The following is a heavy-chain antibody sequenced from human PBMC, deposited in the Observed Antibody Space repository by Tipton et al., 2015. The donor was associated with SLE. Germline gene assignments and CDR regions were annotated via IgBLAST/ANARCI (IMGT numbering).Heavy chain of an antibody. CDR1: GYTFTIYG. V-gene: IGHV1-18*01. CDR2: ISTYSGNT. D-gene: IGHD1-26*01. J-gene: IGHJ3*02. CDR3: ARCPQWEPPTFDI. Sequence: QSGAEVKKPGASVKVSCKASGYTFTIYGISWVRQAPGQGLEWMGWISTYSGNTNYAQKLQGRVTMTTDTSTSTAYMELRSLRSDDPAVYYCARCPQWEPPTFDIWGQGTVVSFPS.